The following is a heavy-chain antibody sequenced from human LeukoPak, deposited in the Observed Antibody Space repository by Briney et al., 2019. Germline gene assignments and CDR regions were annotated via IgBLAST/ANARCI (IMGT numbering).Heavy chain of an antibody. CDR2: INPNSGGT. CDR1: GYTFTGYY. J-gene: IGHJ4*02. D-gene: IGHD5-18*01. Sequence: ASVKVSCKASGYTFTGYYMHWVRQAPGQGLEWMGWINPNSGGTNYAQKFQGRVTMTRDTSISTAYMELSRLRSDDTAVYYCARDGPWDTYGYYFNSWGQGTLVTVSS. CDR3: ARDGPWDTYGYYFNS. V-gene: IGHV1-2*02.